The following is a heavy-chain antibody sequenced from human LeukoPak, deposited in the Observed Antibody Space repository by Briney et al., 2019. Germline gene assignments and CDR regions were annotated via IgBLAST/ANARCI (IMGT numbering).Heavy chain of an antibody. J-gene: IGHJ1*01. Sequence: WASVKVSCKASGYTFTGYYMHWVRQAPGQGLEWMGWINPNSGGTNYAQKFQGRVTMTRDTSISTAYMELSRLISDDTAMYYCARGVNYDFWSGFEYFHHWGQGTLVTVSS. CDR3: ARGVNYDFWSGFEYFHH. V-gene: IGHV1-2*02. D-gene: IGHD3-3*01. CDR1: GYTFTGYY. CDR2: INPNSGGT.